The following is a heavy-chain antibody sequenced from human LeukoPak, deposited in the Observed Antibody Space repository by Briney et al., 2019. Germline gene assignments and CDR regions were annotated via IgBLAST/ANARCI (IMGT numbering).Heavy chain of an antibody. Sequence: HSGRSLRLSCAASGFTFSSYSMNWVRQAPGKGLEWVSYISSSSSTIYYADSVKGRFTISRDNAKKLMYLQMNSLRAEDTAVYYCARPRGNVEMATNPFDYWGQGTLVTVSS. V-gene: IGHV3-48*04. CDR2: ISSSSSTI. J-gene: IGHJ4*02. D-gene: IGHD5-24*01. CDR3: ARPRGNVEMATNPFDY. CDR1: GFTFSSYS.